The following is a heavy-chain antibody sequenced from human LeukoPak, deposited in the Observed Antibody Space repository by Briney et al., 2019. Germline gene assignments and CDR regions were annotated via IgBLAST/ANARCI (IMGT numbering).Heavy chain of an antibody. CDR1: GFTFDDYG. CDR3: ARADQLLYDY. D-gene: IGHD2-2*02. V-gene: IGHV3-20*04. Sequence: GRSLRLSCAASGFTFDDYGMSWVRHAPGKGLEWVSGINWNGGSTGYADSVRGRFTISRDNAKNSLYLQMNSLRAEDTALYYCARADQLLYDYWGQGTLVTVSS. CDR2: INWNGGST. J-gene: IGHJ4*02.